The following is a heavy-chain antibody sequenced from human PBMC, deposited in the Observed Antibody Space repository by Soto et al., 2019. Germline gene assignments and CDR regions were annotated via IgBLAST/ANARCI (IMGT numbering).Heavy chain of an antibody. CDR2: INPNSGAT. CDR1: GHAFTGDY. CDR3: AKEIGPFDF. V-gene: IGHV1-2*02. J-gene: IGHJ3*01. Sequence: ALVKVSCKTSGHAFTGDYLHWVRQAPGQGLEWMGWINPNSGATKFAQKFQGRVTMTWDTSISTAYMELSSLRSDDTAVYYCAKEIGPFDFWGQGTMVTVSS. D-gene: IGHD2-21*01.